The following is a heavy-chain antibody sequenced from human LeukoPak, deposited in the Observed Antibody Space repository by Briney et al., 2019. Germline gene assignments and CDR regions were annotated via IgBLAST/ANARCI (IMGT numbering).Heavy chain of an antibody. CDR2: IYHSGST. CDR1: GGSISSGGYS. J-gene: IGHJ5*02. Sequence: SETLSLTCAVSGGSISSGGYSWSWIRQPPGKGLEWIGYIYHSGSTYYNPSLKSRVTMSVDTSKNQFSLKLSSVTAADTAVYYCAKSLNYYGSDNPLPFDPWGQGTLVTVSS. CDR3: AKSLNYYGSDNPLPFDP. D-gene: IGHD3-10*01. V-gene: IGHV4-30-2*01.